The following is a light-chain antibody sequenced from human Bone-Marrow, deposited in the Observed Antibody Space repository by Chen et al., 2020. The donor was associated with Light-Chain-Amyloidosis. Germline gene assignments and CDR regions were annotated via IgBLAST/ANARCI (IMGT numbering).Light chain of an antibody. CDR2: RDT. Sequence: SDELTQPPSVSVSPGQTARITCTGDDLPTKYAYWYQQKPGHAPVLVILRDTESPSWSSERCSGSSSGTTATLTISGVQAEDEADYHCQSADSSGTYEVIFGGGTKLTVL. CDR1: DLPTKY. J-gene: IGLJ2*01. V-gene: IGLV3-25*03. CDR3: QSADSSGTYEVI.